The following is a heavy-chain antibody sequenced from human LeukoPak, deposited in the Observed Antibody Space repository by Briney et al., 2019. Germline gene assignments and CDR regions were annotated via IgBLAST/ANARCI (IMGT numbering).Heavy chain of an antibody. J-gene: IGHJ6*03. CDR1: GDSVSSNSAA. D-gene: IGHD6-19*01. Sequence: SQTLSLTCAISGDSVSSNSAAWNWIRQSPSRGLEWLGRTYYKSKWYNDCAVSVRSRITINPDTSKNQFSLQLNSVTPEDTAVYYCARNDDSSGWYGYYYLDVWGKGTTVTVSS. CDR2: TYYKSKWYN. V-gene: IGHV6-1*01. CDR3: ARNDDSSGWYGYYYLDV.